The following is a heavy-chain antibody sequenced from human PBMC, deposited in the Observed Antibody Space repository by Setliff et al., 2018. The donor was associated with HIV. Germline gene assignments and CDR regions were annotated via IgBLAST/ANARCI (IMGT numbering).Heavy chain of an antibody. V-gene: IGHV3-23*01. Sequence: GGSLRLSCAASGFTFSSYAMSWVRQAPGKGLEWVSAISDSGGSTYYADSVKGRFTISRDNSKNTLYLQMNSLRAEDTAVYYCASMERGSGFSNRNYFDYWGQGTLVTVSS. CDR2: ISDSGGST. D-gene: IGHD6-19*01. CDR1: GFTFSSYA. J-gene: IGHJ4*02. CDR3: ASMERGSGFSNRNYFDY.